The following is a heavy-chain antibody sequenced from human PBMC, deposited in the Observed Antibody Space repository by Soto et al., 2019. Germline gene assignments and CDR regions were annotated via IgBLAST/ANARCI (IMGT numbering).Heavy chain of an antibody. V-gene: IGHV5-51*01. CDR2: IYPGDSDT. J-gene: IGHJ6*02. Sequence: GESLKISCKGSGYSFTSYWIGWGRQMPGKGLEWMGIIYPGDSDTRYGPSFQGQVTISADKSISTAYLQWSSLKASDTAMYYWARLRGNYDFWSGYYSAGCSYHYDMGVWGQGTTVTVSS. D-gene: IGHD3-3*01. CDR3: ARLRGNYDFWSGYYSAGCSYHYDMGV. CDR1: GYSFTSYW.